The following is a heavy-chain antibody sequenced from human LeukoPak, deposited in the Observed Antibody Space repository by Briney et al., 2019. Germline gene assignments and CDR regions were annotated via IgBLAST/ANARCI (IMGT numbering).Heavy chain of an antibody. J-gene: IGHJ5*02. CDR3: ARHSGSGSPSRPFDP. CDR2: VYNTGST. CDR1: GGSTSSHF. D-gene: IGHD3-10*01. Sequence: SETLSLTCTVSGGSTSSHFWTWIRQPPGKGLEWLGYVYNTGSTNYDPSLQSRSTMTLDASKNQFSLELRSVVPPDTAVYYCARHSGSGSPSRPFDPWGRRTLVRVSS. V-gene: IGHV4-59*08.